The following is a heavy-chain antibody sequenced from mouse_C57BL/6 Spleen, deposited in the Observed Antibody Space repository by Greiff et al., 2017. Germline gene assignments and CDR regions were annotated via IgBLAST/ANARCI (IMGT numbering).Heavy chain of an antibody. D-gene: IGHD1-1*01. CDR2: ISSKSSNYAT. J-gene: IGHJ4*01. Sequence: EVQVVESGGGLVQPKGSLKLSCAASGFTFNTYAMHWVRQAPGKGLEWVARISSKSSNYATYYADSGKDRFTISRDDSQSMRYLQMNNLSAEDAAMYFCVRGVDDYAMDYWGQGTSVTVSA. V-gene: IGHV10-3*01. CDR3: VRGVDDYAMDY. CDR1: GFTFNTYA.